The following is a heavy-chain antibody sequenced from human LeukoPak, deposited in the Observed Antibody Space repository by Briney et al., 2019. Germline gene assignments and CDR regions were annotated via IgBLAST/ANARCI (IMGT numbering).Heavy chain of an antibody. Sequence: SETLSLTCTVSGGSISSGSYYWSWIRQPAGKGLEWIGRIYTSGSTNYNPSLKSRVTISVDTSKYQFSLKLSSVTAADTAVYYCARDRWELLGYYMDVWGKGTTVTITS. CDR3: ARDRWELLGYYMDV. CDR1: GGSISSGSYY. V-gene: IGHV4-61*02. CDR2: IYTSGST. J-gene: IGHJ6*03. D-gene: IGHD1-26*01.